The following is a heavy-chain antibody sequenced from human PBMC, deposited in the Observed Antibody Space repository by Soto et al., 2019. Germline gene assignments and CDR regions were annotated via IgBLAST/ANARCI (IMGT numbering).Heavy chain of an antibody. J-gene: IGHJ4*02. D-gene: IGHD3-22*01. CDR1: GGSISSGGYY. CDR2: IYYSGST. V-gene: IGHV4-31*03. Sequence: SETLSLTCTVSGGSISSGGYYWSWIRQHPGKGLEWIGYIYYSGSTYYNPSLKSRVTISVDTSKNQFSLKLSSVTAADTVVYYCASHHEGYYESIDYWGQGTLVTVSS. CDR3: ASHHEGYYESIDY.